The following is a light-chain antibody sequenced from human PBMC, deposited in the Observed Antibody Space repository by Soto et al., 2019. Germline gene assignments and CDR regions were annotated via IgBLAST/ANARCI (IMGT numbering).Light chain of an antibody. J-gene: IGKJ1*01. CDR1: QTISSW. CDR2: DVS. V-gene: IGKV1-5*01. Sequence: DIQMTQSPSTLSGSVGDRVTITCRASQTISSWLAWYQQKPGEAPKFLIYDVSTLDSGVPSRFSGSGSGTEFTLTISGLQPDDFATYYCQQYSSFSWTFGQGTKVDIK. CDR3: QQYSSFSWT.